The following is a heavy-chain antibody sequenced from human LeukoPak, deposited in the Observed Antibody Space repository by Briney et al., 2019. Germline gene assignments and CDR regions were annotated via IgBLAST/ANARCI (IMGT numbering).Heavy chain of an antibody. CDR1: GFTFSSYW. J-gene: IGHJ4*02. D-gene: IGHD6-6*01. CDR3: ARGGRIAARPLDY. V-gene: IGHV3-74*01. CDR2: INSDGSST. Sequence: GGSLRLSCAASGFTFSSYWMPWVRQAPGKGLVWVSRINSDGSSTSYADSVKGRFTISRDNAKNTLYLQMNSLRAEDMAVYYCARGGRIAARPLDYWGQGTLVTVSS.